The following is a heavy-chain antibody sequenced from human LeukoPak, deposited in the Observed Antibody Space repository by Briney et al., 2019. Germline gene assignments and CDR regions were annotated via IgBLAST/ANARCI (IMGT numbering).Heavy chain of an antibody. CDR1: GGSISSYY. J-gene: IGHJ5*02. D-gene: IGHD3-10*01. CDR2: IYYTGST. CDR3: ARVALFGSGSYYWFDP. Sequence: PSETLSLTCTVSGGSISSYYWSWIRQPPGKGLEWIGYIYYTGSTNYNPSLKSRVTMSVDMSKNQFSLKLSSVTAADTAVYFCARVALFGSGSYYWFDPWGQGTLVTVSS. V-gene: IGHV4-59*12.